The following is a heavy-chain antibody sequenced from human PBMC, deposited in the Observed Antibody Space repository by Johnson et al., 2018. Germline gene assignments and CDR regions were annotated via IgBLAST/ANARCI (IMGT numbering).Heavy chain of an antibody. CDR2: IWFDGNNE. CDR1: GFTFSNYG. V-gene: IGHV3-33*01. D-gene: IGHD4-17*01. Sequence: VQLLETGGGVVQPGRSLRLSCGASGFTFSNYGMHWVRQAPGKGLEWVAVIWFDGNNEYYADSVKGRFTISRDLSKSTLYLQMNTRRAEDTAVYYCVRDSGDYSFYYFGMDVWGQGTTVTVSS. CDR3: VRDSGDYSFYYFGMDV. J-gene: IGHJ6*02.